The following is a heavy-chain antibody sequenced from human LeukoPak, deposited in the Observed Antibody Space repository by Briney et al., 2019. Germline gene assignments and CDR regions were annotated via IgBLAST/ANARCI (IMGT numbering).Heavy chain of an antibody. CDR2: ISAYDGNT. V-gene: IGHV1-18*01. Sequence: ASVKVSCKASGYTFTSYGISWVRQAPGQGLEWMGWISAYDGNTNYAQKLQGRVAMTTDTSTSTAYMELRSLRSDDTAVYYCARDRQRGVARANFDYWGQGTLVTVSS. CDR3: ARDRQRGVARANFDY. D-gene: IGHD2-15*01. CDR1: GYTFTSYG. J-gene: IGHJ4*02.